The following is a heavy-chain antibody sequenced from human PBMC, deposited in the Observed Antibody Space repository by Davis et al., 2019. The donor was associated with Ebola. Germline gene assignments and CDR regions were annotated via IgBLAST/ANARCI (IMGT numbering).Heavy chain of an antibody. CDR2: IIPIFGTA. Sequence: SVKVSCKASGGTFSSYAISWVRQAPGQGLEWMGGIIPIFGTANYAQKFQGRVTMTRDTSTSTVYMELSSLRSEDTAVYYCARDAWGEMASKYNWFDPWGQGTLVTVSS. CDR1: GGTFSSYA. CDR3: ARDAWGEMASKYNWFDP. D-gene: IGHD5-24*01. J-gene: IGHJ5*02. V-gene: IGHV1-69*05.